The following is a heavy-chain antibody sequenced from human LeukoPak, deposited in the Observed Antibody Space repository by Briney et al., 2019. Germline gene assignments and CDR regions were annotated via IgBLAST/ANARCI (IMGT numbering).Heavy chain of an antibody. J-gene: IGHJ6*02. CDR3: AREGYSYGPDLYYYYYGMDV. V-gene: IGHV4-61*08. D-gene: IGHD5-18*01. CDR2: IYYSGST. CDR1: GGSIDSGDYY. Sequence: SETLSLTCTVSGGSIDSGDYYWGWVRQPPGKGLEWIGYIYYSGSTNYNPSLKSRVTISVDTSKNQFSLKLSSVTAADTAVYYCAREGYSYGPDLYYYYYGMDVWGQGTTVTVS.